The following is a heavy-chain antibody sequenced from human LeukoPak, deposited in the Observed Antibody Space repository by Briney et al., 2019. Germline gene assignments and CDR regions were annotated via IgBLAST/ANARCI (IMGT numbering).Heavy chain of an antibody. D-gene: IGHD5-12*01. CDR2: INPSGGST. V-gene: IGHV1-46*03. CDR3: ARGSSGYAPIDF. Sequence: ASVKVSCKASGYTFTSYYMHWVRQAPGQGLEWMGIINPSGGSTNYAQKFQGRVTITRDTPTSTVYMELSSLRSEDTAVYYCARGSSGYAPIDFWGQGTLATVSS. CDR1: GYTFTSYY. J-gene: IGHJ4*02.